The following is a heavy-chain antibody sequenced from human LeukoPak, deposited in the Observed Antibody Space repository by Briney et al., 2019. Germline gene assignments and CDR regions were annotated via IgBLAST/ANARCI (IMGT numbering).Heavy chain of an antibody. D-gene: IGHD3-16*02. CDR2: IFYSGST. CDR3: ARFDRGGDYFDY. Sequence: SETLSLTCTVSGGSISSSSYYWGWIRQPPGKGLEWIGSIFYSGSTYYNPSLKSRVTISVDTSKNQFSLKLKYVTAADTAVYYCARFDRGGDYFDYWGQGTLVTVSS. J-gene: IGHJ4*02. V-gene: IGHV4-39*01. CDR1: GGSISSSSYY.